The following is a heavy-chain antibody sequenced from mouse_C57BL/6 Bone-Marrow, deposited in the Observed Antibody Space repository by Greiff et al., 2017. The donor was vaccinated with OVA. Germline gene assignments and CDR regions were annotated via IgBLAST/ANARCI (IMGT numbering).Heavy chain of an antibody. J-gene: IGHJ2*01. CDR3: ARRGPLFDY. CDR2: INPNNGGT. V-gene: IGHV1-26*01. D-gene: IGHD3-3*01. Sequence: EVQLQQSGPELVKPGASVKISCKASGYTFTDYYMNWVKQSHGKSLEWIGDINPNNGGTSYNQKFKGKATLTVDKSSSTAYMELRSLTSEDSAVYYCARRGPLFDYWGQGTTLTVSS. CDR1: GYTFTDYY.